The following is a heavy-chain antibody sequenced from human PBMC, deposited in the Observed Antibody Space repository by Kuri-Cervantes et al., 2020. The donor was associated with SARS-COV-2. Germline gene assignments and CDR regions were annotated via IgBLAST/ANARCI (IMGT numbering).Heavy chain of an antibody. CDR2: ISSSSSYI. CDR1: GFTFSSYE. CDR3: ARYRAIPGGGLDY. V-gene: IGHV3-21*01. J-gene: IGHJ4*02. D-gene: IGHD2-2*01. Sequence: GGSLRLSCAASGFTFSSYEMNWVRQAPGKGLEWVSSISSSSSYIYYADSVKGRFTISRDNAKNSLYLQMNSLRAEDTAVYYCARYRAIPGGGLDYWGQGTLVTDSS.